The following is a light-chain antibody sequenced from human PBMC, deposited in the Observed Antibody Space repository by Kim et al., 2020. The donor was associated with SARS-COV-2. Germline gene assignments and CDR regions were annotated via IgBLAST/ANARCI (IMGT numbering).Light chain of an antibody. Sequence: DIQMTQSPLSLSASVGDRVLITCRASERISDSLAWYQQKPGKVPKLLISKASILETGVPSRFSGSGSGTEFTLTITSLQPDDFATYFRQHYRGYPTFGQGTKVDIK. CDR2: KAS. J-gene: IGKJ1*01. V-gene: IGKV1-5*03. CDR1: ERISDS. CDR3: QHYRGYPT.